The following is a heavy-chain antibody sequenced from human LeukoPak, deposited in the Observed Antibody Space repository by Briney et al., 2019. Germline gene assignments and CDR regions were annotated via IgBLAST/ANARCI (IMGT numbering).Heavy chain of an antibody. J-gene: IGHJ4*02. CDR2: ISGSGNST. D-gene: IGHD3-16*02. CDR1: GFTFSNYA. Sequence: GGSLRLSCAASGFTFSNYAMTWVRQAPGKGLEWVSAISGSGNSTYYAHSVKGRLTISRDNCKNTLYLQLISMRAEDTAVYYCARDVSPLSWGPQRAYWGQGTLVTVSS. V-gene: IGHV3-23*01. CDR3: ARDVSPLSWGPQRAY.